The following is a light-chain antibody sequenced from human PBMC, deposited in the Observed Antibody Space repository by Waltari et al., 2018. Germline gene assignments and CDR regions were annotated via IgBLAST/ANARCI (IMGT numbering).Light chain of an antibody. CDR3: QQESHWSNS. J-gene: IGKJ2*03. V-gene: IGKV3D-15*01. CDR1: QSVSSR. CDR2: DAS. Sequence: EIVMTQSPATLSLSPGDRATLSCRASQSVSSRLACYQQKPGQVPRLLIYDASRRATGIPDMFSGSGSETEFTLTISSLEPEDVAVYFCQQESHWSNSFGQGTKVEIK.